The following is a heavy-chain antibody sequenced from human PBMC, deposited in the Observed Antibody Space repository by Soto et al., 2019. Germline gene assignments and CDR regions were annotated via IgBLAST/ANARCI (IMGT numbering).Heavy chain of an antibody. V-gene: IGHV3-11*06. D-gene: IGHD1-26*01. CDR1: GFTFSDYY. CDR2: ISSSSTYT. Sequence: QVQLVESGGGLVKPGGSLRLSCATSGFTFSDYYMSCVRQAPGKGLEWVSYISSSSTYTNYADSVKGRFTISRDNAKNSLYLQMNSLRAEDTAVYYCAGKQWEPTGNYCFDYWGQGTLVTVSS. CDR3: AGKQWEPTGNYCFDY. J-gene: IGHJ4*02.